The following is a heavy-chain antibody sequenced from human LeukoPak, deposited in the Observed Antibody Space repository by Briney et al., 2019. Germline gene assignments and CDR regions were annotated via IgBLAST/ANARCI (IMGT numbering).Heavy chain of an antibody. J-gene: IGHJ5*02. CDR3: ARGKTSFHYYGSGRYYRSWFDP. V-gene: IGHV4-34*01. CDR2: INYRGST. CDR1: GGSFRGYY. D-gene: IGHD3-10*01. Sequence: SETPALLRAVYGGSFRGYYCSWIGQPAGKGLEGIGEINYRGSTKYNPSLNSRYTISVHTSQHQFTLKLSSVTATDTAVYYCARGKTSFHYYGSGRYYRSWFDPWGQGTLVTVSS.